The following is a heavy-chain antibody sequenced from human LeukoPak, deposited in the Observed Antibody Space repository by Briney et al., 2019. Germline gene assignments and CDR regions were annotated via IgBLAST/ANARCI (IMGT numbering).Heavy chain of an antibody. Sequence: SETLFLTCSVSGDSISIYYWNWIRQSPGKGLEWIGYFFYTGSTNYNPSLKSRVHMSVDTSKNQVSLTLRSVTAADTAVYYCARRPYHYHGLDVWGPGTTVIVSS. V-gene: IGHV4-59*08. CDR3: ARRPYHYHGLDV. CDR2: FFYTGST. J-gene: IGHJ6*02. CDR1: GDSISIYY.